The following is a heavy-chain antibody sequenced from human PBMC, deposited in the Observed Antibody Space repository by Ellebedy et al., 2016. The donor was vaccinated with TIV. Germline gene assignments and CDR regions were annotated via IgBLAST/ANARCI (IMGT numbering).Heavy chain of an antibody. CDR1: GFTFSTYS. J-gene: IGHJ3*02. D-gene: IGHD3-16*01. CDR2: IVCTGTTT. CDR3: ARRGNYLGGAFDI. Sequence: GGSLRLSXAASGFTFSTYSMNWVRQAAGKGLEWISYIVCTGTTTYYADSVKGRFTISRDNAKNSLYLQMNSLRDEDTAVYYCARRGNYLGGAFDIWGQGAMVIVSS. V-gene: IGHV3-48*02.